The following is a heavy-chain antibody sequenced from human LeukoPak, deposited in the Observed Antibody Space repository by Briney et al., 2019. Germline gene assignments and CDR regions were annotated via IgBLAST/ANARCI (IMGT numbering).Heavy chain of an antibody. CDR2: IYYSGST. D-gene: IGHD4-23*01. CDR3: ARGGTVVTPEEYSKH. CDR1: GGSISSYY. V-gene: IGHV4-59*01. J-gene: IGHJ1*01. Sequence: SETLSLTCTVSGGSISSYYWSWIRQPPGKGLEWIGYIYYSGSTNYNPSLKSRVTISVDTSKNQFSLKLSSVTAADTAVYYCARGGTVVTPEEYSKHGGQGTLVTVS.